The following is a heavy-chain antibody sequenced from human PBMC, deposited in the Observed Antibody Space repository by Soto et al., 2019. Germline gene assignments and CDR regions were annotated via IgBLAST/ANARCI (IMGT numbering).Heavy chain of an antibody. J-gene: IGHJ6*02. Sequence: SVKVSCKASGGTFSSYAISWVRQAPGQGLEWMGGIIPIFGTANYAQKFQGRVTITADESTSTAYMELSSLRSEDTAVYYCARDIVVVPAPLGGMDVWGQGTTVTAP. CDR1: GGTFSSYA. CDR2: IIPIFGTA. V-gene: IGHV1-69*13. D-gene: IGHD2-2*01. CDR3: ARDIVVVPAPLGGMDV.